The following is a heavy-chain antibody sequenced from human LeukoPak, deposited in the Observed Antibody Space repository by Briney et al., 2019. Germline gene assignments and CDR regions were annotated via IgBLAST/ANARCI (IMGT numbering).Heavy chain of an antibody. CDR2: IIPIFGTA. J-gene: IGHJ3*02. CDR1: GGTFSSYA. Sequence: ASVKVSCKASGGTFSSYAISWVRQAPGQGLEWMGGIIPIFGTANYAQKFQGRVTITADESTSTAYMELSSLRSEDTAVYYCARVKQWLAGGAFDIWGQGTMVTVSS. D-gene: IGHD6-19*01. CDR3: ARVKQWLAGGAFDI. V-gene: IGHV1-69*01.